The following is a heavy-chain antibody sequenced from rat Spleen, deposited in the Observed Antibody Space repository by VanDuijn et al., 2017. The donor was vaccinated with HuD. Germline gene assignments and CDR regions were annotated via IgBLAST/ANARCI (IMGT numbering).Heavy chain of an antibody. CDR2: ITNTGGST. V-gene: IGHV5-20*01. CDR1: GFTFSDYS. D-gene: IGHD1-12*02. CDR3: ATETYYYDGTYYYEGYFDY. J-gene: IGHJ2*01. Sequence: EVQLVESGGGLVQPGRSLKLSCAASGFTFSDYSMAWVRQAPKKGLEWVASITNTGGSTYYPDSVKGRFTISRDDAKSTLYLQMDSLRSEDTATYYCATETYYYDGTYYYEGYFDYWGQGVMVTVSS.